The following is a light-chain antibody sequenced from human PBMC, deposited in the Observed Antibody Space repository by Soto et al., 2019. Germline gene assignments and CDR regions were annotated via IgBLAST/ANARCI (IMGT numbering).Light chain of an antibody. Sequence: QSVLTQPPSASGSPGQSVAISCTGTSSDVGGYNFVSWYQQHPGKAPRLVIYEVTKRPSGIPDRFSGSKSGNTASLTVSGLQAEEEADYYCSSYAGNRHFYVFGTGNKVTDL. V-gene: IGLV2-8*01. CDR1: SSDVGGYNF. CDR2: EVT. CDR3: SSYAGNRHFYV. J-gene: IGLJ1*01.